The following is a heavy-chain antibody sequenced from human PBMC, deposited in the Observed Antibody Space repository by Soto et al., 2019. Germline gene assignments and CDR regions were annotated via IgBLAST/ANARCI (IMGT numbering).Heavy chain of an antibody. V-gene: IGHV3-9*01. Sequence: SGGSLRLSCAASGFTFDDYAMHWVRQAPGKGLEWVSGISWNSGSIGYADSVKGRFTISRDNAKNSLYLQMNSLRAEDTALYYCAKSIAAAGSGYYGMDVWGQGTTVTVSS. J-gene: IGHJ6*02. D-gene: IGHD6-13*01. CDR2: ISWNSGSI. CDR3: AKSIAAAGSGYYGMDV. CDR1: GFTFDDYA.